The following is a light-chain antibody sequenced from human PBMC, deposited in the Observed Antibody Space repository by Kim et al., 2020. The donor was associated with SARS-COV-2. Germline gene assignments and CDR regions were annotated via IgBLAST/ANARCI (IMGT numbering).Light chain of an antibody. J-gene: IGKJ1*01. Sequence: DIQMTQSPSSLSASVGDRVTIACRASQSISSYLNWYQQKPGKAPKLLIYAASSLQSGVPSRFSGSGSGTDFTLTISSLQPGDFATFYCQRSYSTPRTFGQGTKVDIK. CDR3: QRSYSTPRT. V-gene: IGKV1-39*01. CDR2: AAS. CDR1: QSISSY.